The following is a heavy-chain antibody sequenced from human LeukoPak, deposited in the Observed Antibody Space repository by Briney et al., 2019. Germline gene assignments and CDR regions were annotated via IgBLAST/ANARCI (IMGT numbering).Heavy chain of an antibody. V-gene: IGHV1-2*06. J-gene: IGHJ4*02. CDR3: ARDDGGSSLRYFDY. CDR1: GYTFTGYY. Sequence: ASVKVSCTASGYTFTGYYMHWVRQAPGQGLEWMGRINPNSGGTNYAQKFQGRITMTRDTSTSTVYMKLSSLRSEDTAVYYCARDDGGSSLRYFDYWGQGTLVTVSS. D-gene: IGHD1-26*01. CDR2: INPNSGGT.